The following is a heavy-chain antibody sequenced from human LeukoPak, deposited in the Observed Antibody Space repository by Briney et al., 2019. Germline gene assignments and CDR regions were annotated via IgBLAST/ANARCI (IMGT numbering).Heavy chain of an antibody. CDR2: IYQSGST. CDR3: ARGVWYAFDI. J-gene: IGHJ3*02. V-gene: IGHV4-59*04. D-gene: IGHD2-21*01. CDR1: GGSISSYY. Sequence: SETLSLTCTVSGGSISSYYWGWIRQPPGKGLEWIGTIYQSGSTYYNPSLKSRVTISVDTSKNQFSLKLSSVTAADTAVYYCARGVWYAFDIWGQGTMVTVSS.